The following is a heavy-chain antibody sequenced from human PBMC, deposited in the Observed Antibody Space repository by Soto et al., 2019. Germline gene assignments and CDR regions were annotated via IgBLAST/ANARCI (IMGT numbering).Heavy chain of an antibody. CDR1: GGTFSSYA. D-gene: IGHD3-9*01. V-gene: IGHV1-69*13. Sequence: SVKVSCKASGGTFSSYAISWVRQAPGQGLEWMGGIIPIFGTANYAQKFQGRVTITADESTSTAYMELSSLRSEDTAVYYCASGILPYYYYGMDVWGQGTTVTVSS. CDR3: ASGILPYYYYGMDV. CDR2: IIPIFGTA. J-gene: IGHJ6*02.